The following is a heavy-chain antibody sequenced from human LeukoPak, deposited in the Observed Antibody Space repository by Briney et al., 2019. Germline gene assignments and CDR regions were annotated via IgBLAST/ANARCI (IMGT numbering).Heavy chain of an antibody. CDR1: GFTFSGSA. V-gene: IGHV3-73*01. J-gene: IGHJ4*02. CDR3: TGECSGGSCYSADF. Sequence: GGSLRLSCAASGFTFSGSAMHWVRQTSGKGLEWVGRIRSKANSYATAYAASVKGRFTISRDDSKNTAYLQMNSLKTEDTAVYYCTGECSGGSCYSADFWGQGTLVTVSS. CDR2: IRSKANSYAT. D-gene: IGHD2-15*01.